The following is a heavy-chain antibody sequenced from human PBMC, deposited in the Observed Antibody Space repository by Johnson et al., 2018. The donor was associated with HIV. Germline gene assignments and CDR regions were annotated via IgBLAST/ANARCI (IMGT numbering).Heavy chain of an antibody. V-gene: IGHV3-30-3*01. Sequence: QEQLVESGGGVVQPGRALRLSCAASGFTFSNSAMHWVRQAPGKGLEWVAVISYDGDNVYYADSVKGRFTISRDNSKNSLYLQVNSLRAEDTAVYYCASRLTGYSRSWHAFDIW. J-gene: IGHJ3*02. CDR2: ISYDGDNV. D-gene: IGHD6-13*01. CDR3: ASRLTGYSRSWHAFDI. CDR1: GFTFSNSA.